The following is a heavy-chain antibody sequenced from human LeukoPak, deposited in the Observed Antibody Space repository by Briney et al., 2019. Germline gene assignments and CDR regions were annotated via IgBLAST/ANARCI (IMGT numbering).Heavy chain of an antibody. CDR1: GGSFSGYY. J-gene: IGHJ5*02. CDR2: INHSGST. Sequence: SETLSLTCAVYGGSFSGYYWSWIRQPPGKGLEWIREINHSGSTNYNPSLKSRVTISVDTSKNQFSLKLSSVTAADTAVYYCARQRRYDFWSGYQYKWFDPWGQGTLVTVSS. CDR3: ARQRRYDFWSGYQYKWFDP. V-gene: IGHV4-34*01. D-gene: IGHD3-3*01.